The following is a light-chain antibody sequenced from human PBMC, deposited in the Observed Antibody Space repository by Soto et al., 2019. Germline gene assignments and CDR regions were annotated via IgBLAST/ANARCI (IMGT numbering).Light chain of an antibody. V-gene: IGKV1-5*03. CDR3: QQYNTYSRT. Sequence: DIQMTQSPSTLSASVGDRVTITCRASQSISTWLAWNQQKPGKAPKILIYKASSLESGVPSRFSGSGSRTEFTLTISSLQPDDFATYYCQQYNTYSRTFGQGTKLAIK. J-gene: IGKJ2*01. CDR1: QSISTW. CDR2: KAS.